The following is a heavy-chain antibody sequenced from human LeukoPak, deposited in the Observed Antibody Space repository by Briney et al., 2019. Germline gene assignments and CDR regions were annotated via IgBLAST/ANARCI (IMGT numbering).Heavy chain of an antibody. CDR1: GVRFSNYA. CDR2: IGGSGGSK. V-gene: IGHV3-23*01. J-gene: IGHJ4*02. CDR3: AKIAVAPDNY. Sequence: GGSLRLSCVVSGVRFSNYAMSWVRQAPGKGLEWVSNIGGSGGSKYYRDSVKGRFTVSRDNFKNTLYLEMNSLRDEDTAVYYCAKIAVAPDNYWGQGTLVTVSS. D-gene: IGHD2-21*01.